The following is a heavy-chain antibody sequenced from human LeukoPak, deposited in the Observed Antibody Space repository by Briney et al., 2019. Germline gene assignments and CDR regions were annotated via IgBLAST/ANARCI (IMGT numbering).Heavy chain of an antibody. D-gene: IGHD6-19*01. Sequence: GGSLRLSCAASGFTFSDYYMSWIRQAPGKGLEWISYISSSSSYTDYAGSVKGRFTISRDNAKKSLYLQMNSLRAEDTAVYYCARDGYISGGGSIDYWGQGTLVTVSS. CDR1: GFTFSDYY. J-gene: IGHJ4*02. V-gene: IGHV3-11*05. CDR3: ARDGYISGGGSIDY. CDR2: ISSSSSYT.